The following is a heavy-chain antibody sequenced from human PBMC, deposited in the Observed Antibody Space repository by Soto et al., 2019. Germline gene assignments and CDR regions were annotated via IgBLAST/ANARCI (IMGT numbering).Heavy chain of an antibody. Sequence: GASVKVSCKASGGTFSSYAISWVRQAPGQGLEWMGGIIPIFGTANYAQKFQGRVTITADESTSTAYMELSSLRSEDTAVYYCAKTSLAAAGTGLHWGQGTLVTVSS. J-gene: IGHJ4*02. CDR2: IIPIFGTA. V-gene: IGHV1-69*13. CDR3: AKTSLAAAGTGLH. D-gene: IGHD6-13*01. CDR1: GGTFSSYA.